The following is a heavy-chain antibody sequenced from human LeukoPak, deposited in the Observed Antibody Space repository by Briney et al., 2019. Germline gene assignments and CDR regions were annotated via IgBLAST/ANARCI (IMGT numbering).Heavy chain of an antibody. CDR1: GGSFSGYY. CDR3: ARPRYCSGGSCYLLDY. J-gene: IGHJ4*02. CDR2: INHSGST. Sequence: PSETLSLTCAVYGGSFSGYYWSWIRQPPGKGLEWIGEINHSGSTNYNPSLKSRVTISVDTSKNQFSLKPSSVTAADTAVYYCARPRYCSGGSCYLLDYWGQGTLVTVSS. V-gene: IGHV4-34*01. D-gene: IGHD2-15*01.